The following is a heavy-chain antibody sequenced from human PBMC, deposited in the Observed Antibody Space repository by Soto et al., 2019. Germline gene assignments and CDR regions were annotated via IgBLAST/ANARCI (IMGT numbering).Heavy chain of an antibody. D-gene: IGHD4-4*01. J-gene: IGHJ4*01. V-gene: IGHV1-18*04. CDR3: ARSWNDYSNYDY. CDR2: ISASNGNT. CDR1: GYTFTTYG. Sequence: ASVKVSCKASGYTFTTYGFSWVRQAPGQGLECVGWISASNGNTHYSQKFQGRVTMTTDTSTSTAYMELRSLTSGDTAVYYCARSWNDYSNYDYWGQGTLVTVSS.